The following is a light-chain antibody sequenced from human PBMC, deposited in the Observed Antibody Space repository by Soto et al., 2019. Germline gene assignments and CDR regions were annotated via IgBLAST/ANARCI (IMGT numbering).Light chain of an antibody. Sequence: DIQMTQSPSTLSASVGDRVTITCRASQNVGTWLAWYQRKPGTAPKLLIYDASSLESGVPSRFSGSGSGTDFTLTISSLQPEDFATYYCQQSYSTPFSFGPGTKVDIK. CDR2: DAS. J-gene: IGKJ3*01. CDR3: QQSYSTPFS. V-gene: IGKV1-39*01. CDR1: QNVGTW.